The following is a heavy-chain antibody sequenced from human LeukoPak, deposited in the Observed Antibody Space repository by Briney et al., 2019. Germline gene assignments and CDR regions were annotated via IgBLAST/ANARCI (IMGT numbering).Heavy chain of an antibody. D-gene: IGHD3-22*01. CDR1: GFTFNIYA. CDR2: IRYDGSDK. CDR3: AKQRVSNGYYYFDY. J-gene: IGHJ4*02. Sequence: GGSLRLSCAASGFTFNIYAMHWVRQAPGKGLEWVAFIRYDGSDKYYADSVKGRFTISRDNSKNTLYLQMNSLRAEDTAVYYCAKQRVSNGYYYFDYWGQGTLVTVSS. V-gene: IGHV3-30*02.